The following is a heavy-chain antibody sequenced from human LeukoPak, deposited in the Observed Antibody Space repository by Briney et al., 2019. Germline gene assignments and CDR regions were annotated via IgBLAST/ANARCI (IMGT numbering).Heavy chain of an antibody. V-gene: IGHV3-23*01. J-gene: IGHJ4*02. D-gene: IGHD2/OR15-2a*01. Sequence: GGSLRLSCEASGFTFSTFAMIWVRQPPGKGLEWVSSIFPSGGEIHYANSVRGRFTISRNNSKSTLSLQMNSLRAEDTAIYYCATYRQVLLSFESWGQGTLVTVSS. CDR1: GFTFSTFA. CDR3: ATYRQVLLSFES. CDR2: IFPSGGEI.